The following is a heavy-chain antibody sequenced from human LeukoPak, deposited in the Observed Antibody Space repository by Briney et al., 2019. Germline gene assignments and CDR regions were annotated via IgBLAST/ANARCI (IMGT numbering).Heavy chain of an antibody. CDR1: GGTINNHG. CDR3: ARGEGRYHDIRGGFDP. Sequence: SVKVSFKASGGTINNHGMNWVRQAPGQGLEWMGMIIPKFGIAHYARKFQGRVTITADESTSTTYMEVSSLIPDDTAVYYCARGEGRYHDIRGGFDPWGQGTSVTVSS. J-gene: IGHJ5*02. D-gene: IGHD3-9*01. V-gene: IGHV1-69*13. CDR2: IIPKFGIA.